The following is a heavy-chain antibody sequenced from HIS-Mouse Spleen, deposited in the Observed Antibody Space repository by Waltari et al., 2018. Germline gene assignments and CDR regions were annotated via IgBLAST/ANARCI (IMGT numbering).Heavy chain of an antibody. CDR1: GFTFSSYG. CDR3: AKASSGWLDY. Sequence: QVQLVESGGGVVQPGRSLRLSCAASGFTFSSYGMHWVRQAPGKGLEWVAVISYDGSNKYYADSVKGRFTNSRDNSKNTLYLQMNSLRAEDTAVYYCAKASSGWLDYWGQGTLVTVSS. CDR2: ISYDGSNK. V-gene: IGHV3-30*18. J-gene: IGHJ4*02. D-gene: IGHD6-19*01.